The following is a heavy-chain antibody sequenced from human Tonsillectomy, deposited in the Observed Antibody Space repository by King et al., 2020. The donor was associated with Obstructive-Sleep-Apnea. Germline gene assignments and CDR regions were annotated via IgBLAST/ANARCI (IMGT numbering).Heavy chain of an antibody. CDR2: IYYSGSN. V-gene: IGHV4-31*03. J-gene: IGHJ4*02. Sequence: QLQESGPGLVKPSQTLSLTCTVSGGSISSGGYYWSWIRQHPGKGLEWIGYIYYSGSNYYNPSLKSRVTISVDTSKNQFSLKLSSVTAADTAVYYCATHYYDSSGYSKVDYWGQGTLVTVSS. D-gene: IGHD3-22*01. CDR3: ATHYYDSSGYSKVDY. CDR1: GGSISSGGYY.